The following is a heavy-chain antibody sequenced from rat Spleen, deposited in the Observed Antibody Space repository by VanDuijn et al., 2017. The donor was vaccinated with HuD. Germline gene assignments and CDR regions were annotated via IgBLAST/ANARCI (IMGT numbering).Heavy chain of an antibody. J-gene: IGHJ2*01. CDR1: GFTFSDYY. Sequence: EVQLVESGGGLVQPGSPLKLSCAASGFTFSDYYMAWIRQAPTKGLEWVASISPSGGGTHYRASVKGRFTISRDNAESTLYLQMNSLKSEDTATYYCARRTTGFDYWGQGVMVTVSS. D-gene: IGHD1-8*01. V-gene: IGHV5-25*01. CDR2: ISPSGGGT. CDR3: ARRTTGFDY.